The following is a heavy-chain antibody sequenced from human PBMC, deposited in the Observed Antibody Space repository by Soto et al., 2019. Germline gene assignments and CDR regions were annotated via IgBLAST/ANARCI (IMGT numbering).Heavy chain of an antibody. CDR2: ISAYTGKA. J-gene: IGHJ4*02. CDR3: ARDQRYYGSGSYYSDN. D-gene: IGHD3-10*01. Sequence: QVQLVQSGPEVKKPGASVKVSCKTSGYVFISYGINWVRQAPGHGLAWVGWISAYTGKADYAQKFQGRVTMTTETSTSTAFLELWSLRSDDTAVYYCARDQRYYGSGSYYSDNWGQGTLVTVSS. V-gene: IGHV1-18*04. CDR1: GYVFISYG.